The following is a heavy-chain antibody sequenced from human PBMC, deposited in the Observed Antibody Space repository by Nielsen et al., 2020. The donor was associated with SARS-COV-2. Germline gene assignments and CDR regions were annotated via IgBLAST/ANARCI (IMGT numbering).Heavy chain of an antibody. CDR1: GGSISSYY. J-gene: IGHJ2*01. V-gene: IGHV4-59*08. D-gene: IGHD3-3*01. CDR3: ARHEGAITIFGVVIIKYFDL. CDR2: IYYSGST. Sequence: SETLSLTCTVSGGSISSYYWSWIRQPPGKGLEWIGYIYYSGSTNYNPSLKSRVTISVDTSKNQFSLKLGSVTAADTAVYYCARHEGAITIFGVVIIKYFDLWGRGTLVTVSS.